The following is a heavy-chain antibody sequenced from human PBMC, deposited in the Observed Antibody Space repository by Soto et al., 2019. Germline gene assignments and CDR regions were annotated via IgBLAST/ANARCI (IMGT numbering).Heavy chain of an antibody. D-gene: IGHD1-26*01. J-gene: IGHJ4*02. CDR2: IYYSGST. CDR1: GGSISSGGYY. CDR3: TRGGYWQFDY. Sequence: PSETLSLTCTVSGGSISSGGYYWSWIRQHPGKGLEWIGYIYYSGSTYYNPSLKSRVTISVDTSKNQFTLNLMSVTAADTAVYYCTRGGYWQFDYWGQGTLVTVSS. V-gene: IGHV4-31*03.